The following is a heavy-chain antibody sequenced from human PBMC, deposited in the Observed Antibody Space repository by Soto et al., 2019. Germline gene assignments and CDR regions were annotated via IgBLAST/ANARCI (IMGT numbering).Heavy chain of an antibody. D-gene: IGHD3-3*01. CDR1: GASINSAGYY. CDR2: LSYSGNT. CDR3: ARGPSPFWSSYRFAYFDS. V-gene: IGHV4-31*03. Sequence: SETLSLNCPVSGASINSAGYYCSCIRHRPWEGLELIGFLSYSGNTYHSPSLKSRLVLSVDTSKNQFSLELDFMTAADTAVYYCARGPSPFWSSYRFAYFDSWGHGIPLTVSS. J-gene: IGHJ4*01.